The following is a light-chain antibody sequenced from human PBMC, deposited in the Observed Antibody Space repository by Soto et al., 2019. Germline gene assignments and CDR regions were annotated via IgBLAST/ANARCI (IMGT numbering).Light chain of an antibody. J-gene: IGLJ1*01. V-gene: IGLV1-44*01. CDR1: SSNIGSNT. CDR3: AAWDDSLNGYV. CDR2: TNN. Sequence: QSALTQPPSTSGTPGQRVTISCSGSSSNIGSNTVNWYQQVPGTAPKLLIYTNNQRPSGVPDRFSGSKSGTSASLGISGLQSGDEADYYCAAWDDSLNGYVFGTGTKLTVL.